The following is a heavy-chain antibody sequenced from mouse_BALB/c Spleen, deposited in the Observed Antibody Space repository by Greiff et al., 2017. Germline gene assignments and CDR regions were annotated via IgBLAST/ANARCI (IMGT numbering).Heavy chain of an antibody. Sequence: VKLQESGAELARPGASVKLSCKASGYTFTDYYINWVKQRTGQGLEWIGEIYPGSGNTYYNEKFKGKATLTADKSSSTAYMQLSSLTSEDSAVYFCARAYYGSIRNWYFDVWGAGTTVTVSS. CDR3: ARAYYGSIRNWYFDV. V-gene: IGHV1-77*01. CDR2: IYPGSGNT. J-gene: IGHJ1*01. CDR1: GYTFTDYY. D-gene: IGHD1-1*01.